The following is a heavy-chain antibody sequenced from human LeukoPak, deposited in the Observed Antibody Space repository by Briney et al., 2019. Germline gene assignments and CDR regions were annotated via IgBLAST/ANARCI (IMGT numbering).Heavy chain of an antibody. Sequence: PGGSLRLSCAASGFTFSSYGMHWVRQAPGKGLEWVAVISYDGSNKYYADSVKGRFTISRDNSKNTLYLQMNSLRAEDTAVYYCAKDWYSSGYFDYWGQGTLVTVSS. CDR3: AKDWYSSGYFDY. V-gene: IGHV3-30*18. J-gene: IGHJ4*02. CDR2: ISYDGSNK. CDR1: GFTFSSYG. D-gene: IGHD6-19*01.